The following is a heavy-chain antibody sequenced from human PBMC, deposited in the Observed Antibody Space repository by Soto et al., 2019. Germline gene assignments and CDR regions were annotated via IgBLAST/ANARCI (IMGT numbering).Heavy chain of an antibody. Sequence: QVQLQESGPGLVKPSETLSLTCAVSGDSISTYYCMWIRQPPGKGLESIGYLYYGRSANYNPSLTXRXTXSXXTSTNQCALTLSSMTAADTAVYYCALRIMAVVPEYWGQGTLVTVSS. J-gene: IGHJ4*02. CDR1: GDSISTYY. D-gene: IGHD3-22*01. V-gene: IGHV4-59*01. CDR2: LYYGRSA. CDR3: ALRIMAVVPEY.